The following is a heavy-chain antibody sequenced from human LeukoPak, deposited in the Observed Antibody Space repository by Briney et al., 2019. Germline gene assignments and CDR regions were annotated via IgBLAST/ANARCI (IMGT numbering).Heavy chain of an antibody. CDR1: GFTFRTYG. CDR3: VRASEI. V-gene: IGHV3-21*01. J-gene: IGHJ4*02. D-gene: IGHD5-24*01. CDR2: ISSRSDT. Sequence: GGSLRLSCVASGFTFRTYGKNWVRQAPGKGLEWVSSISSRSDTYYIDSLKGRFTISRDNAKNSMYLQMNSLRVEDSGVYYCVRASEIWGQGTLVTVSS.